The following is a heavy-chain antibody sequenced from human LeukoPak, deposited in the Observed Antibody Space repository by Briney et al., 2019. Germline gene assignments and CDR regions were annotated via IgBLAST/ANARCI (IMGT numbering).Heavy chain of an antibody. J-gene: IGHJ4*02. CDR1: FGSIRYYY. CDR2: IYNSGTT. Sequence: SETLSLTCSVSFGSIRYYYWSWIRQPPGKGLEWIGYIYNSGTTSYNPSLKGQVTISVATSKNQFSLKMTSMTAADTAVYYCARANKYRGVCDYWGQGTLVTVSS. D-gene: IGHD1/OR15-1a*01. V-gene: IGHV4-59*01. CDR3: ARANKYRGVCDY.